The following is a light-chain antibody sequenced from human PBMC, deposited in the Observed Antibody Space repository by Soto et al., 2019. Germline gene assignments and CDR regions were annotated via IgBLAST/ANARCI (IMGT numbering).Light chain of an antibody. J-gene: IGKJ3*01. V-gene: IGKV3-20*01. Sequence: EIVLTQSPVTLSLSPGERATLSCRASQSVSSSYLAWYQHKPGQAPRLLIYGASGRATGIPDRFSGSGSGTNFTLTIIRLEPEDFVVYYCQQYGSSPPITFGPGTKVDIK. CDR2: GAS. CDR3: QQYGSSPPIT. CDR1: QSVSSSY.